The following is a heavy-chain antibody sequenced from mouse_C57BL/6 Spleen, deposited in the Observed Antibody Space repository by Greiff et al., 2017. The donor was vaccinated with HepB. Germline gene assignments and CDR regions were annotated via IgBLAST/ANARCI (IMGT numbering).Heavy chain of an antibody. CDR2: IHPNSGST. J-gene: IGHJ3*01. CDR1: GYTFTSYW. Sequence: QVQLQQSGAELVKPGASVKLSCKASGYTFTSYWMHWVKQRPGQGLEWIGMIHPNSGSTNYNEKFKSKATLTVDTSSSTAYMQLSSLTSEDSAVYYCAREEEWAWFAYWGQGTLVTVSA. CDR3: AREEEWAWFAY. V-gene: IGHV1-64*01.